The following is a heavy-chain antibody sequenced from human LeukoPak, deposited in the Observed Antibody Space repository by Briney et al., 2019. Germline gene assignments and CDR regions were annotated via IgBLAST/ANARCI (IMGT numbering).Heavy chain of an antibody. Sequence: SETLSLTCTVSGGSISSGGYYWSWIRQHPGKGLEWIGYIYYSGSTYYNPSLESRAAISVDTSKNQFSLKLSFVTAADTAVYYCARASVKGYHPNYYYYGMDVWGQGTTVTVSS. V-gene: IGHV4-31*03. CDR3: ARASVKGYHPNYYYYGMDV. CDR1: GGSISSGGYY. J-gene: IGHJ6*02. D-gene: IGHD5-18*01. CDR2: IYYSGST.